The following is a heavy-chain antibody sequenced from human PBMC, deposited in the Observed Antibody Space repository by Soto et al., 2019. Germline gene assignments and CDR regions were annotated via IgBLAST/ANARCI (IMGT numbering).Heavy chain of an antibody. Sequence: ASVKVSCKASGGTFSSYAISWVRQAPGQGLEWMGGIIPIFGTANYAQKFQGRVTITADKSTSTAYMELSSLRSEDTAVYYCARDPGIVGATTVWGHYYYGMDVWGQGTTVTVSS. CDR2: IIPIFGTA. CDR1: GGTFSSYA. CDR3: ARDPGIVGATTVWGHYYYGMDV. J-gene: IGHJ6*02. V-gene: IGHV1-69*06. D-gene: IGHD1-26*01.